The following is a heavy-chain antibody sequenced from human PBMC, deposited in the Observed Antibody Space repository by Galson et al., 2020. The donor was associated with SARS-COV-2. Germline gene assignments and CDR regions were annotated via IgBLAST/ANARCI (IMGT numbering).Heavy chain of an antibody. CDR2: ISYDGSNK. J-gene: IGHJ4*02. CDR3: ARGGYCSSTSCYTILSIAARPLDY. CDR1: GFTFSSYA. D-gene: IGHD2-2*02. V-gene: IGHV3-30*04. Sequence: TGGSLRLSCAASGFTFSSYAMHWVRQAPGKGLEWVAVISYDGSNKYYADSVKGRFTISRDNSKNTLYLQMNSLRAEDTAVYYCARGGYCSSTSCYTILSIAARPLDYWGQGTLVTVSS.